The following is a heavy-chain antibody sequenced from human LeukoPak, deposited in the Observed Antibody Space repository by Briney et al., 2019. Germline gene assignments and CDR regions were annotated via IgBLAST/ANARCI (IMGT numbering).Heavy chain of an antibody. D-gene: IGHD3-3*01. CDR1: GFTFSRYW. J-gene: IGHJ4*02. Sequence: HPGGSLRLSCAASGFTFSRYWMNWVRQAPGKGLEWVANIKQDGSEKYYVDSVKGRFTISRDNAKNSVYLQMNNLRGEDTAVYYCARLYDFWSGYWPYYFDYWGQGTLVTVSS. V-gene: IGHV3-7*01. CDR3: ARLYDFWSGYWPYYFDY. CDR2: IKQDGSEK.